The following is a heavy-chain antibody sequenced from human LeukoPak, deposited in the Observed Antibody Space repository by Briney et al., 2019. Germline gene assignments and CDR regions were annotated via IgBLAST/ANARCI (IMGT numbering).Heavy chain of an antibody. Sequence: SETLSLTRTVSGGSISSYYWSWIRQPPGKGLEWIGYIYYSGSTNYNPSLKSRVTISVDTSKNQFSLKLSSVTAADTAVYYCARRRAEGWFGELHNWFDPWGQGTLVTVSS. D-gene: IGHD3-10*01. CDR1: GGSISSYY. CDR2: IYYSGST. J-gene: IGHJ5*02. V-gene: IGHV4-59*01. CDR3: ARRRAEGWFGELHNWFDP.